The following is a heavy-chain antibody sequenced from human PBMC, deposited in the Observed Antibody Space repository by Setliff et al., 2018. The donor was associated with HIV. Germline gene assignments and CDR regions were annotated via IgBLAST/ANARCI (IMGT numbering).Heavy chain of an antibody. CDR2: MNPNTGDT. CDR3: VRRQLGGVDF. CDR1: GYIIVDDD. Sequence: ASVKVSCKASGYIIVDDDINWVRQAPGQGLDWMGWMNPNTGDTGFAQRFQDRFIMTSDTATNTAFLELKSLTSDDTAVYYCVRRQLGGVDFWGQGTRVTVSS. J-gene: IGHJ4*02. D-gene: IGHD2-8*02. V-gene: IGHV1-8*01.